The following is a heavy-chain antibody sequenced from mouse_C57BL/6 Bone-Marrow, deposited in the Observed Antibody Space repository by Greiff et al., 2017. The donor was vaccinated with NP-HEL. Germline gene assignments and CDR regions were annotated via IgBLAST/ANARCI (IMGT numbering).Heavy chain of an antibody. CDR2: IYPGSGNT. CDR3: ARDYDGSSLLYWYFDV. V-gene: IGHV1-76*01. J-gene: IGHJ1*03. CDR1: GYTFTDYS. D-gene: IGHD1-1*01. Sequence: VQLQESGAELVRPGASVKLSCKASGYTFTDYSINWVKQRPGQGLEWIARIYPGSGNTYYNEKFKGKATLTAEKSSSTAYMQLSSLTSEDSAVYFCARDYDGSSLLYWYFDVWGTGTTVTVSS.